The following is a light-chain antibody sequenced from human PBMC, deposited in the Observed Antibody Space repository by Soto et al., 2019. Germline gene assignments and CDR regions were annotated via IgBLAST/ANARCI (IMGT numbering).Light chain of an antibody. CDR2: GAS. Sequence: EIVLTQSPGTLSLSPGERATLSCRASQSVSNNYLAWYQQKPGQAPRLLIYGASTRATAIPARFSGSGSGTDFTLTISSLEPEDFAVYYCQQYGNSPITFGQGTRLEI. J-gene: IGKJ5*01. CDR3: QQYGNSPIT. CDR1: QSVSNNY. V-gene: IGKV3-20*01.